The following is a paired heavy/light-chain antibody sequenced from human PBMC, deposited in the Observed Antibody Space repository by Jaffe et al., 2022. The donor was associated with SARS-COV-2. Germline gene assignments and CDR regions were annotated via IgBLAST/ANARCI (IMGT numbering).Heavy chain of an antibody. Sequence: QVQLQESGPGLVKPSETLSLTCTVSGGSVSRDDYLWTWIRQSPGKGLEWIGNIRFGRSIDYNPSLKSRVTISLDTSKNQFSLKVTSVSAADTATYYCAGEPPCNGGGCYGFQHWGQGTPVIVSS. CDR3: AGEPPCNGGGCYGFQH. D-gene: IGHD2-15*01. CDR2: IRFGRSI. V-gene: IGHV4-61*08. J-gene: IGHJ1*01. CDR1: GGSVSRDDYL.
Light chain of an antibody. CDR3: TAWDRSLRTWV. V-gene: IGLV10-54*01. J-gene: IGLJ3*02. CDR1: SNNVANEG. Sequence: QAGLTQPPSVSKGLRQTATLTCTATSNNVANEGAAWLQQYQGHPPKLVSHRNNDRPSGISERFSASRSGNTASLTISGLQPEDEADYYCTAWDRSLRTWVFGGGTKLTVL. CDR2: RNN.